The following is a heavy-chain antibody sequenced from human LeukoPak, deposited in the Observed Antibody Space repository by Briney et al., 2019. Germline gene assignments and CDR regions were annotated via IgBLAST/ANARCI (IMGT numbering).Heavy chain of an antibody. V-gene: IGHV5-51*01. CDR2: LYPGDSSA. CDR3: ARRAGLGYSYGYTDY. Sequence: GESLKISCKGSGYRFANNGIGWVRQMPGKGLEWMGILYPGDSSARYSPSFEGQVTVSADESISTAYLQWSSLKASDTAMYYCARRAGLGYSYGYTDYWGQGTLVTVSS. J-gene: IGHJ4*02. CDR1: GYRFANNG. D-gene: IGHD5-18*01.